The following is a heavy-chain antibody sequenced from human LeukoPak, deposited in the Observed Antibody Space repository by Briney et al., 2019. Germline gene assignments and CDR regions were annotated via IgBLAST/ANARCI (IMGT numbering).Heavy chain of an antibody. CDR1: GGSISSYY. Sequence: SETLSLTCTVSGGSISSYYWSWIRQPPGKGLEWIGYIYYSGSTNYNPSLKTRVTISVDRSKNQFSLKLSSVTAADTAVYYCARDRVRGVIRTNAFDIWGQGTMVTVSS. CDR2: IYYSGST. V-gene: IGHV4-59*12. CDR3: ARDRVRGVIRTNAFDI. D-gene: IGHD3-10*01. J-gene: IGHJ3*02.